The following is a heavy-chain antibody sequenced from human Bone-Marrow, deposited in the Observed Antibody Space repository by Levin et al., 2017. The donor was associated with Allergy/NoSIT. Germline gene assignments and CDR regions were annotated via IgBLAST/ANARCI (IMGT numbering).Heavy chain of an antibody. CDR1: GGSFSGYS. D-gene: IGHD5-18*01. CDR3: ARGCGYSYGYGLC. V-gene: IGHV4-34*01. Sequence: SSETLSLTCAVYGGSFSGYSWSWIRQPPGKGLEWIGEVNESGTITYNPSLKSRVSISVDTSKKQFSLKLTSVTTADTAMYYSARGCGYSYGYGLCWGQGSLVTVSS. J-gene: IGHJ4*02. CDR2: VNESGTI.